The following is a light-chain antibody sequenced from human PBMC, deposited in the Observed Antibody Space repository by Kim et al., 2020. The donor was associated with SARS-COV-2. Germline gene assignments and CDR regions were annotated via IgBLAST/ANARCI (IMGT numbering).Light chain of an antibody. Sequence: VAPGEKAALSCRASQSVSNSLAWYQQKPGQAPRLLIFDASNRATDIPARFSGSGSGTDFTLTISSLEPEDFAVYFCQQRTNWRYSFGQGTKLEI. CDR1: QSVSNS. CDR3: QQRTNWRYS. V-gene: IGKV3-11*01. CDR2: DAS. J-gene: IGKJ2*03.